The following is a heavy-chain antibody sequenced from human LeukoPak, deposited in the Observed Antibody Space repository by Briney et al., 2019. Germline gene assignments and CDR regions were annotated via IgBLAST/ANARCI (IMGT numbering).Heavy chain of an antibody. J-gene: IGHJ6*02. CDR3: ASLRYDILTGYYYGMDV. Sequence: GASVRVSCKASGYTFTSYGISWVRQAPGQGLEWMGWISAYNGNTNYAQKLQGRVTMTTDTSTSTAYMELRSLRSDDTAVYYCASLRYDILTGYYYGMDVWGRGITVTVSS. CDR2: ISAYNGNT. D-gene: IGHD3-9*01. V-gene: IGHV1-18*01. CDR1: GYTFTSYG.